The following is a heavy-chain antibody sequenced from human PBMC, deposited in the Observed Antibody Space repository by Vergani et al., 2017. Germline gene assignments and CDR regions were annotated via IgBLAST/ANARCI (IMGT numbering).Heavy chain of an antibody. D-gene: IGHD1-26*01. CDR2: IWYDGSNK. V-gene: IGHV3-33*01. Sequence: VQLLESGGGLVQPGGSLRLSCAASGFTFSSYGMHWVRQAPGKGLEWVAVIWYDGSNKYYADSVKGRFTISRDNSKNTLYLQMNSLRAEDTAVYYCARDNEVGATTWGDGMDVWGQGTTVTVSS. J-gene: IGHJ6*02. CDR1: GFTFSSYG. CDR3: ARDNEVGATTWGDGMDV.